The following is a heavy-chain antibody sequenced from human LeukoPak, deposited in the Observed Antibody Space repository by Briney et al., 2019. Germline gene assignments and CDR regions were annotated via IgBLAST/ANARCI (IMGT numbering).Heavy chain of an antibody. Sequence: GSLRRSCAASGFTVSSNYMSWVRQAPGKGLEWVSVIYSGGSTYYADSVKGRFTISRDNSKNTLYLQMNSLRAEDTAVYYCARALELDYYYYGMDVWGQGTTVTVSS. J-gene: IGHJ6*02. V-gene: IGHV3-53*01. CDR2: IYSGGST. CDR1: GFTVSSNY. D-gene: IGHD1-1*01. CDR3: ARALELDYYYYGMDV.